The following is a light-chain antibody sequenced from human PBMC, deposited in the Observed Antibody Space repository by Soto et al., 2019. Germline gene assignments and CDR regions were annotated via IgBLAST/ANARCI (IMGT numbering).Light chain of an antibody. CDR3: QQRSNXPRT. CDR2: DVS. Sequence: IMMTQSPATLSGSLGERATLSCRASQNISNYLIWYQQKPGQSPRLLIYDVSNRATGIPARFSGSGSGTDFTLTISSLEPEDFXXXYCQQRSNXPRTFGQGTKVDIK. CDR1: QNISNY. V-gene: IGKV3-11*01. J-gene: IGKJ1*01.